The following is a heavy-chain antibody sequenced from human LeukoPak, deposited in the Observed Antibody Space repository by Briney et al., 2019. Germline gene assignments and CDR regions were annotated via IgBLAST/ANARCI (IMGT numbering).Heavy chain of an antibody. CDR1: GDSIGSTTTYY. Sequence: SETLSPTCAVSGDSIGSTTTYYWGWIRQPPGKGLEWIGNVNYRGTPHYNPSLTSRVTMSLDTSKNHFSLKLTSVTAADTAIYYCARALSGYGSGKGYFDSWGQGTLVTVPS. CDR2: VNYRGTP. V-gene: IGHV4-39*07. CDR3: ARALSGYGSGKGYFDS. J-gene: IGHJ4*02. D-gene: IGHD3-10*01.